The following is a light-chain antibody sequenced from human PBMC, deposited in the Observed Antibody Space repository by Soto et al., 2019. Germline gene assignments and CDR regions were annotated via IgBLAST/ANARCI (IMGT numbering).Light chain of an antibody. V-gene: IGKV3-20*01. J-gene: IGKJ4*01. CDR3: QQYQSLT. CDR1: QSVSSSY. CDR2: GAS. Sequence: EIVMTQSPATLSVSPGDRATLTCRASQSVSSSYLAWYQHKPGQAPRLLIHGASSRVTGIPDRFSGCGSGTDFTLSITRLEAEDFAVYYCQQYQSLTFGGGTKVDIK.